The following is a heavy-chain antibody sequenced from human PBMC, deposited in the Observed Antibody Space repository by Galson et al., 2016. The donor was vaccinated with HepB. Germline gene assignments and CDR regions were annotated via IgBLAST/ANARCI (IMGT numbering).Heavy chain of an antibody. CDR2: ISGNTGRT. J-gene: IGHJ4*02. CDR1: GFIFSNYA. D-gene: IGHD2-15*01. CDR3: AKDLKPGTLIAATGHY. Sequence: SLRLSCAASGFIFSNYAMSWVRQAPGRGLEWLSSISGNTGRTYYTHSVKGRIIIYRDNSKNTLYLQMNSLRGEDTADYDCAKDLKPGTLIAATGHYWGQGTLVIVSS. V-gene: IGHV3-23*01.